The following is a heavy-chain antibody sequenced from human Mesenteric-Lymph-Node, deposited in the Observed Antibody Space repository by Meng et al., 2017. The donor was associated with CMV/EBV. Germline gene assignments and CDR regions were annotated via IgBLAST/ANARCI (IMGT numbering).Heavy chain of an antibody. CDR2: INPNSGGT. J-gene: IGHJ4*02. CDR3: ARAGEDYYDSSGDCLFDY. D-gene: IGHD3-22*01. CDR1: GYTFTGYY. V-gene: IGHV1-2*02. Sequence: ASVKVSCKASGYTFTGYYMHWVRQAPGQGLEWMGWINPNSGGTNYAQKFQGRVTMTTDTSTSTAYMELRSLRSDDTAVYYCARAGEDYYDSSGDCLFDYWGQGTLVTVSS.